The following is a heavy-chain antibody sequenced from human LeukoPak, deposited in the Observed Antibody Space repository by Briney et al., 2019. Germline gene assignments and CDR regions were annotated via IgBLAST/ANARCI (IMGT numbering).Heavy chain of an antibody. CDR1: GFTFSSYS. D-gene: IGHD5-18*01. CDR3: ARGLPIDY. V-gene: IGHV3-48*01. J-gene: IGHJ4*02. CDR2: ISSSSSTV. Sequence: GGSLRLSCAASGFTFSSYSMNWVRQAPGEGLEWVSYISSSSSTVYYADSVKGRFTISRDNAKNSLYLQMNSLRAEDTAVYYCARGLPIDYWGQGTLVTVSS.